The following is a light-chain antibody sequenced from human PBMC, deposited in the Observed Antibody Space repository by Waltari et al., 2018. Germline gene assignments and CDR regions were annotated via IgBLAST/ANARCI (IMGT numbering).Light chain of an antibody. V-gene: IGLV1-44*01. CDR3: SAWDGSLTGMV. Sequence: QSVLTQPPSACGTPGQRVTFSCSGSSSNIGTHAANWYQHLPGAAPKLLIYNTNQRPSGVPDRFSGSKSGTSASLAISGLQSEDEAHYYCSAWDGSLTGMVFGGGTKLTVL. J-gene: IGLJ3*02. CDR1: SSNIGTHA. CDR2: NTN.